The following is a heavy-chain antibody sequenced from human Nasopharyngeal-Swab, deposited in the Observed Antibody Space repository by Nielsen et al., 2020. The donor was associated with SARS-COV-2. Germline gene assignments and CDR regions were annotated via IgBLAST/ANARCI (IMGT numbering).Heavy chain of an antibody. CDR2: IDTSDT. Sequence: SETLSLTCTVSGDSIGSGKYYWGWIRQSAGKGLEWLGRIDTSDTTYNPSLKSRVTMSLDTSKNEFSLKVNSVTAADTAVYYCVRDSPMTRAVIVEYWGQGTLVTVSS. CDR1: GDSIGSGKYY. J-gene: IGHJ4*02. D-gene: IGHD3-10*01. V-gene: IGHV4-61*02. CDR3: VRDSPMTRAVIVEY.